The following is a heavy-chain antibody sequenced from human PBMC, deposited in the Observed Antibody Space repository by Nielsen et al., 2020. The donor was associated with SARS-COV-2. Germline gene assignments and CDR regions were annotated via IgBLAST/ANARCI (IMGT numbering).Heavy chain of an antibody. Sequence: ASVKVSCKASGYTFTSYYMHWVRQAPGQGLEWMGIINPSGGSASYAQKFQGRVTMTKDTSTNTVYMELRSLRSDDTAVYYCARDTCSGGPCQGRDWFDPWGQGTLVTVSS. J-gene: IGHJ5*02. CDR2: INPSGGSA. CDR1: GYTFTSYY. V-gene: IGHV1-46*01. D-gene: IGHD2-15*01. CDR3: ARDTCSGGPCQGRDWFDP.